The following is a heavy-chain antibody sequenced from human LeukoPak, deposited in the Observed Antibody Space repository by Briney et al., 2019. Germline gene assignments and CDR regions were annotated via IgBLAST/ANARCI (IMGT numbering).Heavy chain of an antibody. Sequence: GGSLRLSCAASGFTLRNYVMNWVRQAPGKGLEWISGISSDAKHTYYADAVKGRFTISRDTSKNTLHMQMNSLRAEDTGVYYCAKDFRGPDGYLAPTPHEFDSRGQGTLVIVSS. J-gene: IGHJ4*02. V-gene: IGHV3-23*01. CDR3: AKDFRGPDGYLAPTPHEFDS. CDR1: GFTLRNYV. D-gene: IGHD5-24*01. CDR2: ISSDAKHT.